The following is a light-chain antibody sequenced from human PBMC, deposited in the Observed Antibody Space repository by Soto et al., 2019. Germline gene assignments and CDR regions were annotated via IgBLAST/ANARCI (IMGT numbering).Light chain of an antibody. CDR1: QSVSSN. CDR2: GAS. J-gene: IGKJ4*01. V-gene: IGKV3-15*01. CDR3: QQYNNWPLT. Sequence: EIVMTQSPATLSVSPGERATLSCRASQSVSSNLAWYQQKPGQAPRLLIYGASTRATGIPARFSGSGSVTEFTLTISSLQSEDFAVYYCQQYNNWPLTFGGATKVEIK.